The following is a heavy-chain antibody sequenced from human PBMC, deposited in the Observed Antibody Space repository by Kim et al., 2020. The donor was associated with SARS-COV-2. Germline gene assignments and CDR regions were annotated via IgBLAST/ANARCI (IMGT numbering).Heavy chain of an antibody. J-gene: IGHJ6*02. D-gene: IGHD6-13*01. CDR1: GFTFSSYG. CDR2: ISYDGSNK. CDR3: AKAAGYSSSWYIFPRDYYYGMDV. V-gene: IGHV3-30*18. Sequence: GGSLRLSCAASGFTFSSYGMHWVRQAPGKGLEWVAVISYDGSNKYYADSVKGRFTISRDNSKNTLYLQMNSLRAEDTAVYYCAKAAGYSSSWYIFPRDYYYGMDVWGQGTTVTVSS.